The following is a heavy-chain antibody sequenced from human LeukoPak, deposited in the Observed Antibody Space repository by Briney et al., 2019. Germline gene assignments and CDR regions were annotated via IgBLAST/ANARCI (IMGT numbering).Heavy chain of an antibody. D-gene: IGHD2-2*01. CDR1: GDPISTYS. CDR2: ISYSGST. V-gene: IGHV4-59*01. Sequence: PSETLSLTCTVSGDPISTYSWIYIRQPPGKGLEWIGNISYSGSTKYNPSLKSRVTISLDTSKNQFSLKLSSVTAADTAVYYCVRGYQLLPDAFDIWGQGTMVTVSS. J-gene: IGHJ3*02. CDR3: VRGYQLLPDAFDI.